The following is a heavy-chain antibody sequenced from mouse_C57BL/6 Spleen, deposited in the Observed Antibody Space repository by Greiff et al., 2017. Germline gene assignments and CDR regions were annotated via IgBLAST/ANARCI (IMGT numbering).Heavy chain of an antibody. D-gene: IGHD2-5*01. Sequence: EVKLVESGGGLVQPGGSLSLSCAASGFTFTDYYMSWVRQPPGKALEWLGCIRNKANGYTTEYSASVKGRFTISRDNSQSILYLQMNALRAEDSATYYCAISNSNYYAMGYWGQGTSVTVSS. CDR3: AISNSNYYAMGY. CDR1: GFTFTDYY. CDR2: IRNKANGYTT. J-gene: IGHJ4*01. V-gene: IGHV7-3*01.